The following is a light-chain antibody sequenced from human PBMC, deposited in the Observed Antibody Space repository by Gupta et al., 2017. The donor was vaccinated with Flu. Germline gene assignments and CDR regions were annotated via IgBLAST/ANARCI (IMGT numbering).Light chain of an antibody. V-gene: IGKV1-5*03. CDR2: KAS. CDR1: QNISNW. J-gene: IGKJ1*01. CDR3: QHDNNSPWT. Sequence: PSSLYASVGDRVTITWRASQNISNWLEWYQQKPGKAPNLLIYKASTGESGVPSSFSGSGSGSEFILTISSLQPDDFADYYCQHDNNSPWTFGQGTKVEIK.